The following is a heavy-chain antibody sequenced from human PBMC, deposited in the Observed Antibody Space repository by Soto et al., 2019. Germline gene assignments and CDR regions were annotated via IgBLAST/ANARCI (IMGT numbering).Heavy chain of an antibody. D-gene: IGHD5-18*01. V-gene: IGHV1-24*01. CDR1: GYTLTGLS. CDR2: FDPEDGET. J-gene: IGHJ4*02. CDR3: ATPRYSYGYDLWFYFDY. Sequence: ASVKVSCKVSGYTLTGLSMHWVRQAPGKGLEWMGGFDPEDGETIYAQKFQGRVTMTEDTSTDTAYMELSSLRSEDTAVYYCATPRYSYGYDLWFYFDYWGQGTLVTVSS.